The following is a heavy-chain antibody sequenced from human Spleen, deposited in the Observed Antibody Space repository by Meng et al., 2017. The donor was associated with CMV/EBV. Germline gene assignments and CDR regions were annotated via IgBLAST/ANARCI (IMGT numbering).Heavy chain of an antibody. Sequence: SETLFLTCTVSGDSISSYYWSWIRQPPGKGLEWIGYIYYGGSTNYNPSLKSRVTISVDTSKNQFSLKLSSVTAADTAVYYCARGEDYYDSSGYYYCYFDYWGQGTLVTVSS. V-gene: IGHV4-59*01. CDR3: ARGEDYYDSSGYYYCYFDY. CDR1: GDSISSYY. D-gene: IGHD3-22*01. CDR2: IYYGGST. J-gene: IGHJ4*02.